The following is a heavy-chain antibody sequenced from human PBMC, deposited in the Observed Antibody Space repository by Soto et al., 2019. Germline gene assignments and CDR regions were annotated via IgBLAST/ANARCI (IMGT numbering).Heavy chain of an antibody. CDR3: TSSGSSFDY. J-gene: IGHJ4*02. Sequence: EVQLVESGGGXXXXGGSLRLSCAASGFTFSDHYMDWVRQAPGKGLEWVGRTRNRANSYTTEYAASVKGRFTISRDDSKNSLYMQMNSLKTDDTAVYYCTSSGSSFDYWGQGTLVTVSS. CDR1: GFTFSDHY. D-gene: IGHD5-12*01. V-gene: IGHV3-72*01. CDR2: TRNRANSYTT.